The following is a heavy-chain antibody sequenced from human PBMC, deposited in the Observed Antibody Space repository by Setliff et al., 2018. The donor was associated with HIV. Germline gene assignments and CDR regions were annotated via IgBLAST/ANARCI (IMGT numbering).Heavy chain of an antibody. V-gene: IGHV1-8*01. J-gene: IGHJ4*02. CDR2: MNPNSGNT. D-gene: IGHD3-22*01. CDR1: GHTFTSYD. CDR3: ARGSEDYYDSSGYGF. Sequence: VASVKVSCKASGHTFTSYDINWVRQATGQGLEWMGWMNPNSGNTGYAQKFQGRVTMTRNTSISTAYMELSSLRSEDTAVYYCARGSEDYYDSSGYGFWGQGTLVTVSS.